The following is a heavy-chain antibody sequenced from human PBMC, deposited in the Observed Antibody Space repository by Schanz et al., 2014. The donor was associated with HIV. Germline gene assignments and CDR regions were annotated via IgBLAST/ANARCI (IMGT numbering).Heavy chain of an antibody. J-gene: IGHJ3*01. CDR2: MSHDGFSK. CDR1: GLTFSSSI. Sequence: QVQLVESGGGVVQPGRSLRLSCTASGLTFSSSIMHWVRQAPGKGLEWVAGMSHDGFSKYFAESVKGRFAISREDSKNTVHLQMDSLRPEDTAVYYCAREGESSGRAGLFDLWGQGAMVTVSS. CDR3: AREGESSGRAGLFDL. V-gene: IGHV3-30*09. D-gene: IGHD6-19*01.